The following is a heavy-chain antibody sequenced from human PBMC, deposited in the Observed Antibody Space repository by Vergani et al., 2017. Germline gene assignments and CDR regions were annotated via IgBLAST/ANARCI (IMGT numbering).Heavy chain of an antibody. CDR1: GFTFSSYG. V-gene: IGHV3-30*18. J-gene: IGHJ3*02. Sequence: QVQLVESGGGVVQPGRSLRLSCAASGFTFSSYGMHWVRQAPGKGLEGVAVISYDGSNKYYADSVKGRFTISRDNSKNTLYLQMNSLRAEDTAVYYCAKTKGIAVAGAAFDIWGQGTMVTVSS. CDR3: AKTKGIAVAGAAFDI. CDR2: ISYDGSNK. D-gene: IGHD6-19*01.